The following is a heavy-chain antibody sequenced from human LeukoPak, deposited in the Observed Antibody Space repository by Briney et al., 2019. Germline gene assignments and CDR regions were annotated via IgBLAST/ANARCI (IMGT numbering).Heavy chain of an antibody. CDR3: ARVKYYYDSSGYYEYYFDY. CDR1: GFTFSDYY. V-gene: IGHV3-11*01. J-gene: IGHJ4*02. Sequence: GGSLRLSCAASGFTFSDYYMSWIRQAPGKGLEWVSYISSGGGTRSYADSVKGRFTISRDNAKNSLYLQMNSLRAEDTAVYFCARVKYYYDSSGYYEYYFDYWGQGTLVTVSS. D-gene: IGHD3-22*01. CDR2: ISSGGGTR.